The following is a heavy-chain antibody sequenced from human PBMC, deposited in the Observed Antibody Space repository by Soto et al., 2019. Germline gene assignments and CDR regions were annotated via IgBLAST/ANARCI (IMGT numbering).Heavy chain of an antibody. CDR2: IKSKTDGGTT. J-gene: IGHJ4*02. Sequence: AGGSMRLSCAAPGFTFSNAWMSWVRQAPGKGLEWVGRIKSKTDGGTTDYAAPVKGRFTISRDDSKNTLYLQMNSLKTEDTAVYYCTTAPVAGPLYWGQGTLVTVSS. CDR3: TTAPVAGPLY. CDR1: GFTFSNAW. D-gene: IGHD6-19*01. V-gene: IGHV3-15*01.